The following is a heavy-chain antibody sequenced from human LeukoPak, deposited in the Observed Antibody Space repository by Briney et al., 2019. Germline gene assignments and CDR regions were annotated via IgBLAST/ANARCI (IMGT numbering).Heavy chain of an antibody. CDR3: ARSSSSGWGFRFDP. J-gene: IGHJ5*02. CDR2: IYYSGST. CDR1: GGSISSSSYY. V-gene: IGHV4-61*01. Sequence: SETLSLTCTVSGGSISSSSYYWSWIRQPPGKGLEWIGYIYYSGSTNYNPSLKSRVTISVDTSKNQFSLKLSSVTAADTAVYYCARSSSSGWGFRFDPWGQGTLVTVSS. D-gene: IGHD6-19*01.